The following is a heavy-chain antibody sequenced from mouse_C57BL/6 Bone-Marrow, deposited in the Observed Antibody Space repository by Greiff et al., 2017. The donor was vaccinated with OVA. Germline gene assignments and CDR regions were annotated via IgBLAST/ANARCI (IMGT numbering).Heavy chain of an antibody. CDR3: ARDFLLLLGYAMDY. CDR2: ISDGGSYT. D-gene: IGHD1-1*01. Sequence: EVMLVESGGGLVKPGGSLKLSCAASGFTFSSYAMSWVRQTPEKRLEWVATISDGGSYTYYPDNVKGRFTISRDNAKNNLYLQMSHLKSEDTAMYYCARDFLLLLGYAMDYWGQGTSVTVSS. CDR1: GFTFSSYA. V-gene: IGHV5-4*01. J-gene: IGHJ4*01.